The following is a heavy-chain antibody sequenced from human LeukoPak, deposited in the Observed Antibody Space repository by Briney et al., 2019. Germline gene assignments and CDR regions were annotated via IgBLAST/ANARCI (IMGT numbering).Heavy chain of an antibody. Sequence: SVNVSCKASGGTFSSYAISWVRQAPGQGLEWMGGIIPIFGTANYAQKFQGRVTITADESTSTAYMELSSLRSEDTAVYYCAREYYYDSSGYLTSHYYFDYWGQGTLVTVSS. J-gene: IGHJ4*02. CDR3: AREYYYDSSGYLTSHYYFDY. CDR1: GGTFSSYA. CDR2: IIPIFGTA. D-gene: IGHD3-22*01. V-gene: IGHV1-69*13.